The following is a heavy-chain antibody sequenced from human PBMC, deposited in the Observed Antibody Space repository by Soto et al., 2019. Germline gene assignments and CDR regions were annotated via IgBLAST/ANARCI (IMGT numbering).Heavy chain of an antibody. CDR3: ARDHQRYCSSTSCYGNFDY. CDR2: IWYDGSNK. V-gene: IGHV3-33*01. Sequence: GGSLRLSCAASGFTFSSYGMHWVRQAPGKGLEWVAVIWYDGSNKYYADSVKGRFTISRDNSKNTLYLQMNSLRAEDTAVYYCARDHQRYCSSTSCYGNFDYWGQGTLVTVSS. D-gene: IGHD2-2*01. CDR1: GFTFSSYG. J-gene: IGHJ4*02.